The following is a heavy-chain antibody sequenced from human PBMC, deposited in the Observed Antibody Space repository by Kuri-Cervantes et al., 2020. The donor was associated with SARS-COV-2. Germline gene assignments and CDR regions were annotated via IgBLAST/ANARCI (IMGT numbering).Heavy chain of an antibody. CDR3: ARETLWPRSLV. V-gene: IGHV4-34*01. D-gene: IGHD2/OR15-2a*01. J-gene: IGHJ4*02. CDR2: INHSGST. Sequence: ESLKISCTASGFIFSDYYMTWIRQPPGKGLEWIGEINHSGSTNYNPSLKSRVTISVDTSKNQFSLKLSSVTAADTAVYYCARETLWPRSLVWGQGTLVTVSS. CDR1: GFIFSDYY.